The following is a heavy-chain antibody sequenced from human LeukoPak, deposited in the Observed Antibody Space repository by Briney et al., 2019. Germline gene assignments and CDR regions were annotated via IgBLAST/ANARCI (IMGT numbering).Heavy chain of an antibody. CDR3: ARYIGYSYGYDY. D-gene: IGHD5-18*01. J-gene: IGHJ4*02. V-gene: IGHV1-69*04. CDR1: GGTFSSYA. Sequence: SVKVSCKASGGTFSSYAISWVRQAPGQGLEWMGRIIPILGIANYAQKFQGRVTITADKSTSTAYMELSSLRSEDTAVYYCARYIGYSYGYDYWGQGTLVTVSS. CDR2: IIPILGIA.